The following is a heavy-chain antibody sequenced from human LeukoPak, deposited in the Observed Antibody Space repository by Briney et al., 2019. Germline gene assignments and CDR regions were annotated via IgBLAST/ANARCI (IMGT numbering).Heavy chain of an antibody. Sequence: GGSLRLSCAASGFTFSSYWMSWVRQAPGKGLEWVANIKQDGSEKYYVDSVKGRFTISRDNAKNSLYLQMNSLRAEDTAVYYCARAKRYYYDSRAPAAYWGQGTLVTVSS. V-gene: IGHV3-7*01. CDR2: IKQDGSEK. CDR1: GFTFSSYW. D-gene: IGHD3-22*01. CDR3: ARAKRYYYDSRAPAAY. J-gene: IGHJ4*02.